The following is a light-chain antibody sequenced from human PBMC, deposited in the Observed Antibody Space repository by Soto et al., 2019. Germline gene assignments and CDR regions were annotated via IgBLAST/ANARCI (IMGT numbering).Light chain of an antibody. CDR1: SSDVGVYKF. CDR2: DVN. CDR3: CSYASTFAV. V-gene: IGLV2-11*01. J-gene: IGLJ2*01. Sequence: QSALTQPPSVSGSPGQSVAISCTGLSSDVGVYKFVSWYQQRPGKAPKLIIYDVNKCPSGIPDRFSDSKSGDTASLTISGLRAEDEADYYCCSYASTFAVFGGGTKLTVL.